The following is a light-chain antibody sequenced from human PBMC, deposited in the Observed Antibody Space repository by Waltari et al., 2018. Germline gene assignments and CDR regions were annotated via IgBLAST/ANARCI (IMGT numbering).Light chain of an antibody. CDR2: HDN. J-gene: IGLJ3*02. Sequence: SYEVTQPPSVSVSPGQTASITCSGDKLGDKYTYWYQQKPGQSPVLVIHHDNNRPSGIPARFSGSNSGNTATLAISGTQVMDEADYYCQTWDSRAAVFGGGTKLTVL. V-gene: IGLV3-1*01. CDR1: KLGDKY. CDR3: QTWDSRAAV.